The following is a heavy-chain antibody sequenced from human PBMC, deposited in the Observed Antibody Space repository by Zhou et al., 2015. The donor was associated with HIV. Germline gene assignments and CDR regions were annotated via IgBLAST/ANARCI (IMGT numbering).Heavy chain of an antibody. V-gene: IGHV1-18*04. CDR2: IYNGNT. J-gene: IGHJ4*02. D-gene: IGHD3-22*01. CDR1: GYPFISYG. CDR3: ARDDSSGYHSFDY. Sequence: QVQLVQSGADVKKPGASMKVSCKASGYPFISYGITWVRQVPGQGLEWMGWIYNGNTNYAQKFQGRVTMTTDTSTSTAYMELRSLRSDDTAIYYCARDDSSGYHSFDYWGQGTLVTVSS.